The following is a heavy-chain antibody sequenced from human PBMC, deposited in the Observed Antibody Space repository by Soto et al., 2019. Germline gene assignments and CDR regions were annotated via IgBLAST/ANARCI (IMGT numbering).Heavy chain of an antibody. V-gene: IGHV3-74*01. J-gene: IGHJ5*02. CDR3: TTERFDP. Sequence: EVQLVESGGGLVQPGGSLRLSCAASGFTFSNYWMHWVRQAPGKGLVWVSRIKTDGSSTNYADSVKGRFTISRDNAKHTLYLQMNSLRVEDTPVYFCTTERFDPWGQGTLVTVSS. CDR2: IKTDGSST. CDR1: GFTFSNYW.